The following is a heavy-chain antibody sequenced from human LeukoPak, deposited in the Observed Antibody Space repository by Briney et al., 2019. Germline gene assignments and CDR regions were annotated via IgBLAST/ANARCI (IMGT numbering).Heavy chain of an antibody. J-gene: IGHJ4*02. Sequence: PGGSLRLSCAASGFTFDDYGMHWVRQAPGKGLEWVACIRYDGSKYADSVKGRFTISRDDSNNMAYQQMDSLKNEDTAVYYCTREDWDFDSWGQGTPVSVSS. V-gene: IGHV3-30*02. CDR2: IRYDGS. D-gene: IGHD3/OR15-3a*01. CDR1: GFTFDDYG. CDR3: TREDWDFDS.